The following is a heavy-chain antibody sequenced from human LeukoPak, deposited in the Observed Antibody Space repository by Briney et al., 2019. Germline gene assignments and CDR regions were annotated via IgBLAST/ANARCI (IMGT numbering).Heavy chain of an antibody. CDR3: ARGEQVERWGIAAAGPHFYYYYGMDV. CDR1: GYTFTGYY. CDR2: INPNSGGT. V-gene: IGHV1-2*04. Sequence: ASVKVSCKASGYTFTGYYMHWVRQAPGQGLEWMGWINPNSGGTNYAQKFQGWVTMTRDTSISTAYMELSSLRADDTAVYYCARGEQVERWGIAAAGPHFYYYYGMDVWGQGTTVTVSS. J-gene: IGHJ6*02. D-gene: IGHD6-13*01.